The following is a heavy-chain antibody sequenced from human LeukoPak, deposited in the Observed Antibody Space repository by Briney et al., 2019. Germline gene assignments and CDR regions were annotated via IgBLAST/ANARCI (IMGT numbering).Heavy chain of an antibody. V-gene: IGHV3-74*01. J-gene: IGHJ4*02. CDR3: ARQKHSGTSNFDY. Sequence: PGGSLRLSCAASGFTVSNYWMHWVRQAPGKGLVWVSRINSDESITIYADSVKGRFTISRDNAKNTLYLQMNSLRAEDTAVYYCARQKHSGTSNFDYWGQGILVTVSS. D-gene: IGHD1-26*01. CDR1: GFTVSNYW. CDR2: INSDESIT.